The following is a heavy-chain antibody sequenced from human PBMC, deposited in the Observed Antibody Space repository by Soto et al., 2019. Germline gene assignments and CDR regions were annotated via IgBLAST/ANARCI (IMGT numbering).Heavy chain of an antibody. D-gene: IGHD6-6*01. CDR3: AKRSRSSTCNY. CDR1: GFTFSSYA. Sequence: EVQLLESGGGLVQPGESLRLSCAASGFTFSSYAMSWVRQAPGKGLEWVSVISGSDDSTYYADSVKGRFTISRDNSKNTLYLQMNRLRDEDKAVYYCAKRSRSSTCNYWGEGTLVTVSS. CDR2: ISGSDDST. V-gene: IGHV3-23*01. J-gene: IGHJ4*02.